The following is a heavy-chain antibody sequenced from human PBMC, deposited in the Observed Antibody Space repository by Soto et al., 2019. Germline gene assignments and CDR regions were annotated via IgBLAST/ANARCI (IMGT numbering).Heavy chain of an antibody. CDR2: IIPTFGTG. CDR1: GGTFSSYP. Sequence: SSVKVSCKASGGTFSSYPISWVRQAPGQRLLWMGGIIPTFGTGNCTQQLKGRATITADESTRADHMQLRSLRSADTAVYYCARSSAWYSGCDYCGQGHMVT. CDR3: ARSSAWYSGCDY. J-gene: IGHJ4*02. D-gene: IGHD6-19*01. V-gene: IGHV1-69*13.